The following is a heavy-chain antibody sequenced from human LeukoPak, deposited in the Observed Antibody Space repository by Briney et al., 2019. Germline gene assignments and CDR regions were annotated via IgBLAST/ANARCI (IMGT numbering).Heavy chain of an antibody. D-gene: IGHD4-17*01. J-gene: IGHJ4*02. Sequence: SETLSLTCTVSGGSISSGGYYWSWLRQHPGKGLEWIGCIYYSGTTYYHPSLTRRVAISVDTSKNQFSLKLSSVTAADTAVYYCARSGTVTTWNYWGQGTLVTVSS. CDR1: GGSISSGGYY. CDR2: IYYSGTT. V-gene: IGHV4-31*03. CDR3: ARSGTVTTWNY.